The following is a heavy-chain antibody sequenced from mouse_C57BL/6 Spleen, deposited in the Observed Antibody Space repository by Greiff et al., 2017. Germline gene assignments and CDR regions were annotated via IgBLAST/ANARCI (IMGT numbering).Heavy chain of an antibody. Sequence: QVQLQQSGAELVKPGASVKLSCKASGYTFTSYWMHWVKQRPGQGLEWIGMIHPNSGSTNYNEKFKSKATLTVDKSSSTAYMQLSSLTSEDSAVYYCARYGDYGSSQRYFDVWGTGTTVTVSS. CDR2: IHPNSGST. J-gene: IGHJ1*03. V-gene: IGHV1-64*01. D-gene: IGHD1-1*01. CDR3: ARYGDYGSSQRYFDV. CDR1: GYTFTSYW.